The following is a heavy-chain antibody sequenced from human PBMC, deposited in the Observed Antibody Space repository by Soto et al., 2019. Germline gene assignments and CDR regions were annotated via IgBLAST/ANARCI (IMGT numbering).Heavy chain of an antibody. CDR2: IYWDDDK. CDR1: GFSLSTSGVG. V-gene: IGHV2-5*02. D-gene: IGHD5-12*01. Sequence: QITLKESGPTLVKPTQTLTLTCTFSGFSLSTSGVGVGWIRQPPGQALEWLALIYWDDDKRYSPSLKSRLTINKDTSKNQVVLTMTNMDPVDTATYYCALTRQDIVATSPLSDWGQGTLVTVSS. CDR3: ALTRQDIVATSPLSD. J-gene: IGHJ4*02.